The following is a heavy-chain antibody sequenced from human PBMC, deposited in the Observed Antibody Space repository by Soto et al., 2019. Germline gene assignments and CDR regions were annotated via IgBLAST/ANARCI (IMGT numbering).Heavy chain of an antibody. Sequence: SETLSLTCTVSGGSISSYYWSWIRQPPGKGLEWIGYIYYSGSTNYNPSLKSRVTISVDTSKNQFSLKLSSVTAADTAVYYCARAGGYYGSGSYYPLDYYYGMDVWGQGTTVTVS. J-gene: IGHJ6*02. D-gene: IGHD3-10*01. CDR2: IYYSGST. CDR1: GGSISSYY. V-gene: IGHV4-59*01. CDR3: ARAGGYYGSGSYYPLDYYYGMDV.